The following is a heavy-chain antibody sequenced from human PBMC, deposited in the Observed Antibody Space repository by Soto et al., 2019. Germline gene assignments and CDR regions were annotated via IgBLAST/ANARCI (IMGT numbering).Heavy chain of an antibody. D-gene: IGHD6-6*01. J-gene: IGHJ4*02. Sequence: GGSLRFSCAASGFTFSSYGMHWVRQAPGRGLEWVAVKSHDGSNKYYADSVKGRFTISRDNSKNTLYLQVNSLRAEDTALYYCATEWSSSATEFDFWGQGALVTVSS. CDR3: ATEWSSSATEFDF. CDR2: KSHDGSNK. CDR1: GFTFSSYG. V-gene: IGHV3-30*03.